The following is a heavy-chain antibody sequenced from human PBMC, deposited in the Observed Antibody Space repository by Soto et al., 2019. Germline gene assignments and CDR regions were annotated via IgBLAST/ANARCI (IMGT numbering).Heavy chain of an antibody. D-gene: IGHD3-22*01. V-gene: IGHV1-69*06. J-gene: IGHJ4*02. CDR1: GGTFSSYA. CDR2: IIPIFGTA. Sequence: SVKVSCKASGGTFSSYAISWVRQAPGQGLEWMGGIIPIFGTANYAQKFQGRVTITADKSTSTAYMELSSLRSEDTAVYYCARAQGNYYDSRGYYLDYWGQGTIATVYS. CDR3: ARAQGNYYDSRGYYLDY.